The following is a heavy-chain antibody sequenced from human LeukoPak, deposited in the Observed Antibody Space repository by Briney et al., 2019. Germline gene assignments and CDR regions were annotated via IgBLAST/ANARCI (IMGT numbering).Heavy chain of an antibody. V-gene: IGHV3-74*01. CDR3: ARETCCGGECYLGAFDI. Sequence: GRSLRLSCAASGFTFSSYWMHWVRQAPGKGLVWVSRINSDGSSTSYADSVKGRFTISRDNAKNTLYLQMNSLRAEDTAVYYCARETCCGGECYLGAFDIWGQGTMVIVSS. CDR2: INSDGSST. D-gene: IGHD2-21*01. CDR1: GFTFSSYW. J-gene: IGHJ3*02.